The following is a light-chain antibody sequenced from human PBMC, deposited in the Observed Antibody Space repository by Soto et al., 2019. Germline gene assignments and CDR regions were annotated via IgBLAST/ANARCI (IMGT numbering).Light chain of an antibody. V-gene: IGKV3-15*01. Sequence: EIVMTQSPDNMSVSLGQGATLSCRASQPISRNLAWYQQKPGQAPRLLSYGASTRATDIPGRFSGGGSGTEFTLTISSLQSEEFAIYFCQQYNTWPRPFRQGTKVEVK. CDR3: QQYNTWPRP. J-gene: IGKJ1*01. CDR2: GAS. CDR1: QPISRN.